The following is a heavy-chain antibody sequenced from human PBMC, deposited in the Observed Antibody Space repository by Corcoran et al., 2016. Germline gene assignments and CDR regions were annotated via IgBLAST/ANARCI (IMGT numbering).Heavy chain of an antibody. CDR3: ARGRYCNNGVCYTPLYY. Sequence: QVQLVQSGAEVKKPGASVKVSCKASGYTFTSYYMHWVRQAPGQGLECMGIINPSGGSTSYAQKFQGRVTMTRYTSTSTVYMELSSLRSEDTAVYYCARGRYCNNGVCYTPLYYWGQGTLVTGSS. D-gene: IGHD2-8*01. CDR1: GYTFTSYY. V-gene: IGHV1-46*01. J-gene: IGHJ4*02. CDR2: INPSGGST.